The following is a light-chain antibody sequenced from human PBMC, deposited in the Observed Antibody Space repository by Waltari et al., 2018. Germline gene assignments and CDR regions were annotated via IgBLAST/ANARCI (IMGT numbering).Light chain of an antibody. CDR2: VNSDGSH. Sequence: LVLTQSPSASASLGASVKLTCTLRSGYSSNVIAWLQQQPGKGPRYLMKVNSDGSHRKGDDMPDRFSASKSGTECQLTISSLQSEDEADYFCQTGGHGTWVFGGGTKLTVL. V-gene: IGLV4-69*01. CDR3: QTGGHGTWV. CDR1: SGYSSNV. J-gene: IGLJ3*02.